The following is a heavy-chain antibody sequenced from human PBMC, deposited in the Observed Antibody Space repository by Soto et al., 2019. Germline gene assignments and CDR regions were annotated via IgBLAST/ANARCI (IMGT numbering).Heavy chain of an antibody. J-gene: IGHJ4*02. V-gene: IGHV3-49*03. CDR2: IRSKAYGGTT. CDR1: GFTFGDYA. CDR3: TRFQLWSGYYTVPPNFDY. D-gene: IGHD3-3*01. Sequence: GGSLRLSCTASGFTFGDYAMSWFRQAPGKGLEWVGFIRSKAYGGTTEYAASVKGRFTISRDDSKSIAYLQMNSLKTEDTAVYYCTRFQLWSGYYTVPPNFDYWGQGTLVTVSS.